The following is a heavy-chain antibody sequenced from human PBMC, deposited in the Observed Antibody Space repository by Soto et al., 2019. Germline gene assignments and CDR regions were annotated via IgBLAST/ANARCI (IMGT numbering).Heavy chain of an antibody. D-gene: IGHD1-1*01. J-gene: IGHJ4*02. CDR3: ARGRYGDY. V-gene: IGHV1-18*01. CDR1: GYTFTSYG. CDR2: ISAHNGNT. Sequence: ASVKVSCKASGYTFTSYGITWVRQAPGQGLEWMGWISAHNGNTDYAQKLQGRVTVTRDTSTSTAYMELRSLRSDDTAVYYCARGRYGDYWGQGVLVTVSS.